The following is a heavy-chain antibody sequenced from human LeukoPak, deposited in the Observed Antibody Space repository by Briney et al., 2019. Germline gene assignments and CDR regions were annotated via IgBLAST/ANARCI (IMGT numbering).Heavy chain of an antibody. CDR2: FYTSGST. CDR3: ARGENSYGSDY. CDR1: GVSIRSYY. J-gene: IGHJ4*02. V-gene: IGHV4-4*07. D-gene: IGHD5-18*01. Sequence: SETLSLTCTVSGVSIRSYYWSWIRQSAGKGLEWIGRFYTSGSTNYNPSLKSRVTISVDTSKNQFSLKLSSVTAADTAVYYCARGENSYGSDYWGQGTLVTVSS.